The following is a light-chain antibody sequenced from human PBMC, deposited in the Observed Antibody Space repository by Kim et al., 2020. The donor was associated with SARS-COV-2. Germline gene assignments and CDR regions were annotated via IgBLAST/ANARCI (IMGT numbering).Light chain of an antibody. CDR1: QSVGSSY. J-gene: IGKJ5*01. V-gene: IGKV3-20*01. Sequence: EIVLTQSPGTLSLSPGERATLSCRASQSVGSSYLAWYQQRPGQPPRLLIYGISSRATGIPDRFSGMGSGTDFFLTITRLEPEDFAVYYCQQYGSSPITFGQGTRLEIK. CDR2: GIS. CDR3: QQYGSSPIT.